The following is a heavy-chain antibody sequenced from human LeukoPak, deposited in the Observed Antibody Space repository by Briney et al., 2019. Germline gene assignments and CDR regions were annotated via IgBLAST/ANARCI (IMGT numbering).Heavy chain of an antibody. CDR2: IKSKTDGGTT. V-gene: IGHV3-15*01. D-gene: IGHD2-8*01. J-gene: IGHJ6*02. Sequence: PGGSLRLSCAASGFTFSNAWMSWVRQAPGKGLEWVGRIKSKTDGGTTDYAAPVKGRFTISRDDSKNTLYLQMNSLKTEDTAVYYCTTDEVMVYAVGLYGMDVWGQGTTVTVSS. CDR3: TTDEVMVYAVGLYGMDV. CDR1: GFTFSNAW.